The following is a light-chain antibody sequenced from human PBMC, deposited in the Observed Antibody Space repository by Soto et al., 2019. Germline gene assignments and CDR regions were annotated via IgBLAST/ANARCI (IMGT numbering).Light chain of an antibody. CDR2: GAS. V-gene: IGKV3-20*01. CDR3: QQYGSLYT. Sequence: EIVLTQSPGTLSLSPGERATLSCRASQSVSSSYLAWYQQKPGQAPRLLIYGASSRATGIPDRFSGSGSGTDFTFTISRLEPEDFAVYYWQQYGSLYTFGQGTKLEIK. CDR1: QSVSSSY. J-gene: IGKJ2*01.